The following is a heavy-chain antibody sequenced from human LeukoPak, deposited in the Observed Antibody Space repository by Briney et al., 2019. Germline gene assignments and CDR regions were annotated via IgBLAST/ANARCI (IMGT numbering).Heavy chain of an antibody. V-gene: IGHV3-7*01. J-gene: IGHJ3*02. CDR3: ARESIVVVPTTMDDASDI. Sequence: GGSLRLSCAASGFTFSHYYMSWVRQAPGKGLEWVANIKQYGSEQFYLDSVKGRFTISRDNAKNALYLQMHSLRVEDTAVYYCARESIVVVPTTMDDASDIWGQGTMVTVSS. D-gene: IGHD2-2*01. CDR1: GFTFSHYY. CDR2: IKQYGSEQ.